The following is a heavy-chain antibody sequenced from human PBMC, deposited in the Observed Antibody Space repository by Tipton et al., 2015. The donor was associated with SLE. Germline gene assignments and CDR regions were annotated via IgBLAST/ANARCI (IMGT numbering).Heavy chain of an antibody. CDR1: GFTFSSYA. J-gene: IGHJ4*02. V-gene: IGHV3-23*01. D-gene: IGHD2-8*01. CDR3: AKDYCHEYWCIPIDFDY. Sequence: SLRLSCAASGFTFSSYAMNWVRQAPGKGLEWVSTISGSGGSTYYADSVKGRFTISRDNSKNTLYLQMNSLRAEDTAIYYCAKDYCHEYWCIPIDFDYWGQGTLVTVSS. CDR2: ISGSGGST.